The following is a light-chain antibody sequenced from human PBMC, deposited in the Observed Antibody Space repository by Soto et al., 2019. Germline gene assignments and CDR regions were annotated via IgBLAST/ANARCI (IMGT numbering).Light chain of an antibody. J-gene: IGKJ1*01. Sequence: IVISQSPATRSLSPGERATLSCRASQSVSSYLAWYQQKPGQAPRLLIYDASNRATGIPARFSGGGSGTDFTLTISRLEPEDFAVYYCQQYATSPGTFGQGTKVDIK. V-gene: IGKV3-11*01. CDR1: QSVSSY. CDR3: QQYATSPGT. CDR2: DAS.